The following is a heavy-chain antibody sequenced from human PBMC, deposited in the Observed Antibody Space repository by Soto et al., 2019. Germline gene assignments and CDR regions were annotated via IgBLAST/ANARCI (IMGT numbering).Heavy chain of an antibody. V-gene: IGHV1-3*01. CDR1: GYTFTSYA. J-gene: IGHJ1*01. D-gene: IGHD6-19*01. CDR3: ALTGVAVAGTWYFQQ. Sequence: ASVKVSCKASGYTFTSYAMHWVRQAPGQRLEWMGWINADNGNTNYSQKFQGRVTITTDTSTSTAYMELSSLRSDDTAVYYCALTGVAVAGTWYFQQWGQGTLVTVSS. CDR2: INADNGNT.